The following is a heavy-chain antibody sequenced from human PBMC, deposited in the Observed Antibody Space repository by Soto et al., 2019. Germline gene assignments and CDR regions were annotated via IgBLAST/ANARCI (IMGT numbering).Heavy chain of an antibody. CDR1: GGSFSGYY. V-gene: IGHV4-34*01. CDR3: ARGLFGQWLDYFDY. CDR2: INHSGST. Sequence: SETLSLTCAVYGGSFSGYYWSWIRQPPGKGLEWIGEINHSGSTNYNPSLKSRVTISVDTSKNQFSLKLSSVTAADTAVYYCARGLFGQWLDYFDYWGQGTLVTVSS. D-gene: IGHD6-19*01. J-gene: IGHJ4*02.